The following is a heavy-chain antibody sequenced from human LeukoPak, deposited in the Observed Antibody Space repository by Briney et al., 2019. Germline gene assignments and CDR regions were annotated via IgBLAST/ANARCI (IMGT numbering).Heavy chain of an antibody. V-gene: IGHV4-39*07. J-gene: IGHJ3*02. CDR2: IYYSGST. D-gene: IGHD6-19*01. CDR1: GGSISSSSYY. Sequence: SETLSLTCTVSGGSISSSSYYWGWIRQPPGKGLEWIGSIYYSGSTYYNPSLKSRVTISVDTSKNQFSLKLSSVTAADTAVYYCARARSLVGSSGWYFSLGDAFDIWGQGTMVTVSS. CDR3: ARARSLVGSSGWYFSLGDAFDI.